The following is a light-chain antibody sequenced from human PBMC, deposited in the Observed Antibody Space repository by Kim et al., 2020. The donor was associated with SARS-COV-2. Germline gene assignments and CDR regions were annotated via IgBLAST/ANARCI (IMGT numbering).Light chain of an antibody. V-gene: IGLV2-11*03. CDR2: GVS. Sequence: GQSATISCIGTSSNVGGYDYVSWYQQHPGKAPQVMIYGVSRRPSGVPDRFSGSKSGNTASLTISGLQAEDEASYYCCSFAGTYTWLFGGGTQLTVL. J-gene: IGLJ3*02. CDR1: SSNVGGYDY. CDR3: CSFAGTYTWL.